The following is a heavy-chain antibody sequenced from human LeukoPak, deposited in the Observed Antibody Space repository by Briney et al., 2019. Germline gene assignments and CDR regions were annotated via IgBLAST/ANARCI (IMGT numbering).Heavy chain of an antibody. D-gene: IGHD1-26*01. V-gene: IGHV3-48*04. CDR1: GFTFSSYS. J-gene: IGHJ4*02. CDR3: ARDGRGSYLPIDY. CDR2: ISSSSSTI. Sequence: GGSLRLSCAASGFTFSSYSMNWVRQAPGKGLEWVSYISSSSSTIYYAESVKGRFTISRDNAKNSLYLQMNSLRAEDTAVYYCARDGRGSYLPIDYWGQRTLVTVSS.